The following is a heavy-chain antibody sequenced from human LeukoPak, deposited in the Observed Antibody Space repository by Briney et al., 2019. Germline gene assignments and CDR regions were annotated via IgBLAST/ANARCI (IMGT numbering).Heavy chain of an antibody. CDR1: GYTFTSYD. D-gene: IGHD6-6*01. V-gene: IGHV1-8*01. Sequence: ASVKVSCKASGYTFTSYDINWVRQATGQGLEWMGWMNPNSGNTGYAQKFQGRVTMTRNTPISTAYMELSSLRSEDTAVYYCARGSIAANWFDPWGQGTLVTVSS. J-gene: IGHJ5*02. CDR3: ARGSIAANWFDP. CDR2: MNPNSGNT.